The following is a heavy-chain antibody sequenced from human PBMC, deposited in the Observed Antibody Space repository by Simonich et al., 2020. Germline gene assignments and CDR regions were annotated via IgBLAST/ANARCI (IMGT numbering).Heavy chain of an antibody. D-gene: IGHD5-18*01. J-gene: IGHJ3*02. V-gene: IGHV1-2*02. CDR2: NNPNSWGT. Sequence: QVQLVQSGAEVKKPGASVKVSCKASGYTFTGYYMHWVRQAPGQGREGSGWNNPNSWGTNYAQKFQGRVTMTRDTSISTAYMELSRLRSDDTAVYYCARVSGGTAMVTSTFDIWGQGTMVTVSS. CDR1: GYTFTGYY. CDR3: ARVSGGTAMVTSTFDI.